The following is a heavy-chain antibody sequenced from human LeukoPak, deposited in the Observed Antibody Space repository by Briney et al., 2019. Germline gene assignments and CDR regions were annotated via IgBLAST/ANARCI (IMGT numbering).Heavy chain of an antibody. D-gene: IGHD3-10*01. Sequence: PSETLSLTCAVYGGSFSGYYLSWIRQPPGKGLEWIGEINHSGSTTYNPSLKSRVTISIDTSKNQLSLKLSSLTAADTAVYYCARQLWFGESDIPDAFDIWGQGTMVSVSS. CDR2: INHSGST. CDR3: ARQLWFGESDIPDAFDI. CDR1: GGSFSGYY. J-gene: IGHJ3*02. V-gene: IGHV4-34*01.